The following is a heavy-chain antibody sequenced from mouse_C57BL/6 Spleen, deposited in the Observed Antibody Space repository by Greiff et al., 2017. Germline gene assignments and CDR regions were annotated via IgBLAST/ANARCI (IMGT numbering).Heavy chain of an antibody. CDR1: GYTFTSYG. Sequence: QVQLQQSGAELARPGASVKLSCKASGYTFTSYGISWVKQRTGQGLEWIGEIYPRSGNTYYNEKFKGKATLTADKSYSTAYMELRSLTSEDSAVYFFARRDDGYPYASDYWGQGTSVTVSS. D-gene: IGHD2-3*01. CDR2: IYPRSGNT. J-gene: IGHJ4*01. CDR3: ARRDDGYPYASDY. V-gene: IGHV1-81*01.